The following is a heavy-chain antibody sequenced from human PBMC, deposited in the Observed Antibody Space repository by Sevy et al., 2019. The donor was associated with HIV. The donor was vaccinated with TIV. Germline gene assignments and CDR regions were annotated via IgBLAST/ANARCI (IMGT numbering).Heavy chain of an antibody. V-gene: IGHV3-30*04. CDR1: GLTFNSYA. CDR3: ARAAVPRATDNWFDT. Sequence: GGSLRLSCAASGLTFNSYAFHWVRQAPGKGLEWVAIISYDGSDKYYAYSVKGRFTISRDNSKNTLYLQMNSLRAEDTAVYYCARAAVPRATDNWFDTWGQGTLVTVSS. CDR2: ISYDGSDK. J-gene: IGHJ5*02. D-gene: IGHD6-19*01.